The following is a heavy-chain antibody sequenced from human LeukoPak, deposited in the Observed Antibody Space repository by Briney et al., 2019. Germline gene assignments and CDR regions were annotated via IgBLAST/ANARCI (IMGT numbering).Heavy chain of an antibody. V-gene: IGHV1-3*01. CDR3: ARFPRQSYDSSGYDY. CDR1: GYTFTSYA. Sequence: GASVKVSCKASGYTFTSYAMHWVRQAPGQRLEWMGWINAGNGNTKYSQKFQGRVTITRDTSASTAYMELSSLRSEDTAVYYCARFPRQSYDSSGYDYWGQGTLVTVSS. CDR2: INAGNGNT. J-gene: IGHJ4*02. D-gene: IGHD3-22*01.